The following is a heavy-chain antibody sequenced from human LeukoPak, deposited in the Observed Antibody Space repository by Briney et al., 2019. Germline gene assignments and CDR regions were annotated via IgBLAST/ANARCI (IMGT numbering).Heavy chain of an antibody. CDR2: ISGSGGST. V-gene: IGHV3-23*01. Sequence: PGGSLRLSCAASGFIFSSYAMSWVRQAPGKGLEWVSAISGSGGSTYYADSVKGRFTISRDNSKNTLYLQMNSLRAEDTAVYYCAKSGLLTGYHYFDYWGQGTLVAVSS. J-gene: IGHJ4*02. D-gene: IGHD3-9*01. CDR1: GFIFSSYA. CDR3: AKSGLLTGYHYFDY.